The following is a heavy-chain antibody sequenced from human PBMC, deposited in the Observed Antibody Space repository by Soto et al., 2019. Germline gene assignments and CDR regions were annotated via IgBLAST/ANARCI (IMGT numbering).Heavy chain of an antibody. J-gene: IGHJ3*02. CDR2: ILSDEINK. CDR3: AIVATSGGGDAFDI. CDR1: GFTFSNYA. D-gene: IGHD6-13*01. Sequence: QVQLVESGGGVVQPGRSLRLSCAASGFTFSNYAMHWVRQAPGKGLEWVAAILSDEINKYSADSVKGRFTISRDNSKNTMYLQMNSLGPEDTAGYYCAIVATSGGGDAFDIWGQGTMVTVSS. V-gene: IGHV3-30-3*01.